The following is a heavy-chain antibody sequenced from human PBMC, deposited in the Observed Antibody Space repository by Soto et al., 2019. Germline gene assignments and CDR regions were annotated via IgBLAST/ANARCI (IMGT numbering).Heavy chain of an antibody. Sequence: EVQLLESGGGLVQPGGSLRLSCAASGFTFSIYAMSWVRQAPGKGLEWVSGISGSGGTTDYADSVKGRFTVSRDNSKNTPYLQMNSLRAEDTAVYYCAKGDHNFRSGYSHAHYFDYWGQGTLVTVSS. CDR3: AKGDHNFRSGYSHAHYFDY. CDR1: GFTFSIYA. V-gene: IGHV3-23*01. J-gene: IGHJ4*02. D-gene: IGHD3-3*01. CDR2: ISGSGGTT.